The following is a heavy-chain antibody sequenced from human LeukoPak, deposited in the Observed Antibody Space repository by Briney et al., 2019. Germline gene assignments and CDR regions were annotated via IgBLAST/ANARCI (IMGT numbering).Heavy chain of an antibody. CDR3: ARDYWWNYDY. D-gene: IGHD1-7*01. CDR2: ISKDGSDK. Sequence: GGSLRLSCAASGFTFSDYAMHWVRQAPGKGLEWVAVISKDGSDKYYPGSVRGRFTISRDNSRNTIYLRMDSLRAEDTAIYYCARDYWWNYDYWGQGTLVTVSS. CDR1: GFTFSDYA. J-gene: IGHJ4*02. V-gene: IGHV3-30-3*01.